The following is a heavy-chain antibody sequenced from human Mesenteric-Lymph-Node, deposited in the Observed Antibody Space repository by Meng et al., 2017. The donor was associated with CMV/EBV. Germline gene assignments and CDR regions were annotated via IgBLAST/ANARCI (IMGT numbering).Heavy chain of an antibody. CDR2: ISWDGVST. CDR3: AKDRRFGELIPTTLEY. CDR1: GFTFDDYT. Sequence: GGSLRLSCAASGFTFDDYTMHWVRQGPGKGLEWVSLISWDGVSTYYAGSVKGRFTISRDNSKNTLYLQMNSLRAEDTAVYYCAKDRRFGELIPTTLEYWGQGTLVTVSS. V-gene: IGHV3-43*01. D-gene: IGHD3-10*01. J-gene: IGHJ4*02.